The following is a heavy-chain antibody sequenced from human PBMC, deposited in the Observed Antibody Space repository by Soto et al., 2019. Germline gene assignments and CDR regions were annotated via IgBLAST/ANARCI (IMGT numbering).Heavy chain of an antibody. CDR1: GGSISSSSYY. V-gene: IGHV4-39*01. D-gene: IGHD3-22*01. Sequence: SETLSLTCTVSGGSISSSSYYWGWIRQPPGKGLEWIGSIYYSGSTYYNPSLKSRVTISVDTSKNQFSLKLSSVTAADTAVYYCAKVGGDTMIVVVSRHYFDYWGQGTLVTVSS. J-gene: IGHJ4*02. CDR3: AKVGGDTMIVVVSRHYFDY. CDR2: IYYSGST.